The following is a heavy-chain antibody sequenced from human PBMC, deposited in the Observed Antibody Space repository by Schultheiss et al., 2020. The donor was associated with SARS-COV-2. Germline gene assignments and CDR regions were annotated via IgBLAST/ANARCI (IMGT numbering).Heavy chain of an antibody. CDR1: GYSFTSYW. CDR2: IYPGDSDT. D-gene: IGHD2-2*01. CDR3: ARLPTRLSYYYYYMDV. Sequence: GGSLRLSCKGSGYSFTSYWIGWVRQMPGKGLEWMGIIYPGDSDTTYSPSFQGQVTISVDKSISTAYLQWTTLKASDTAMYYCARLPTRLSYYYYYMDVWGKGTTVTVSS. V-gene: IGHV5-51*01. J-gene: IGHJ6*03.